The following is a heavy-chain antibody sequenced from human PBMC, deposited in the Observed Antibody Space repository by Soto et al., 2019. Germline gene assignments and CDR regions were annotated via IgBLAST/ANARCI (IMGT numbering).Heavy chain of an antibody. CDR1: GGSSSSYY. V-gene: IGHV4-59*01. CDR3: AGIAAAGTDFDY. D-gene: IGHD6-13*01. J-gene: IGHJ4*02. CDR2: IYYSGST. Sequence: SETLSLTCTVSGGSSSSYYWSWIRQPPGKGLEWIGYIYYSGSTNYNPSLKSRVTISVDTSKNQFSLKLSSVTAADTAVYYCAGIAAAGTDFDYWGQGTLVTVSS.